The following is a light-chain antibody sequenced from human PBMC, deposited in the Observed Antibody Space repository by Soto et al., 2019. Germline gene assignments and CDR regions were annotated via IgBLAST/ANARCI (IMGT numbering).Light chain of an antibody. CDR2: GAS. J-gene: IGKJ2*01. CDR1: QSVSSGY. Sequence: ETVMTQSPGTLSLSPGERATLSCRASQSVSSGYFAWYQQKPGQAPRLLIFGASNRATGIPDRFTGSGSGTDFILTISRLEPEDFAVYYCQQYGISQNTFGQGTKLEIK. CDR3: QQYGISQNT. V-gene: IGKV3-20*01.